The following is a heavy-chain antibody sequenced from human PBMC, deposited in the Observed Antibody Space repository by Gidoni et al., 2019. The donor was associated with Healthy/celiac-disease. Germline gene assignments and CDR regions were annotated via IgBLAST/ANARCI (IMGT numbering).Heavy chain of an antibody. CDR3: ARRRAAGVLGYYYYGMDV. V-gene: IGHV3-48*01. Sequence: EVQLVESGGGLVQPGGFLRLSCAASGFTFSSHSMNWVRQAPGKGLEWVSYISSSSSTIYYADSVKGRFTISRDNAKNSLYLQMNSLRAEDTAVYYCARRRAAGVLGYYYYGMDVWGQGTTVTVSS. CDR2: ISSSSSTI. J-gene: IGHJ6*02. CDR1: GFTFSSHS. D-gene: IGHD6-13*01.